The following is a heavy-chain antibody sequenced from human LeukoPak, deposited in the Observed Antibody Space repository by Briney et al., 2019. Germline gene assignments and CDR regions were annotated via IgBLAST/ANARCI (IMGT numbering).Heavy chain of an antibody. CDR2: IDHSGST. Sequence: SETLSLTCTVSGGSFGSHYWSWIRQPPGKGLEWIGYIDHSGSTRYSPSLKSRLTMSLDRSKNQFSLKLSSVTAADTAIYYCARKLIAASATGYFDYWGQGTPVTVSS. CDR3: ARKLIAASATGYFDY. CDR1: GGSFGSHY. V-gene: IGHV4-59*11. J-gene: IGHJ4*02. D-gene: IGHD6-13*01.